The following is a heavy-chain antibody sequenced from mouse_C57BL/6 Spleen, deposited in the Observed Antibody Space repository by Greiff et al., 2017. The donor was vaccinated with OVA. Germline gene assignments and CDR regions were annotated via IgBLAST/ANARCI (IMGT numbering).Heavy chain of an antibody. V-gene: IGHV1-55*01. J-gene: IGHJ2*01. CDR2: IYPGSGST. CDR1: GYTFTSYW. D-gene: IGHD1-1*01. Sequence: QVHVKQPGAELVKPGASVKMSCKASGYTFTSYWITWVKQRPGQGLEWIGDIYPGSGSTNYNEKFKSKATLTVDTSSSTAYMQLSSLTSEDSAVYYCAIITTVVPYYWGQGTTLTVSS. CDR3: AIITTVVPYY.